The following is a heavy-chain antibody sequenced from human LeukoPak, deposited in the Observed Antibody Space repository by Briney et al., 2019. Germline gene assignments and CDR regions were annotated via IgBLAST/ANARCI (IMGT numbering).Heavy chain of an antibody. CDR2: IYYSGST. D-gene: IGHD3-16*01. Sequence: SETLSLTCTVSGGSISSYYWSWIRQPPGKGLEWIGYIYYSGSTNYNPSLKSRVTISINTSKNQFSLKLSSVTAADTAVYYCARETSQKGAHYMDVWGKGTTVTISS. J-gene: IGHJ6*03. V-gene: IGHV4-59*01. CDR3: ARETSQKGAHYMDV. CDR1: GGSISSYY.